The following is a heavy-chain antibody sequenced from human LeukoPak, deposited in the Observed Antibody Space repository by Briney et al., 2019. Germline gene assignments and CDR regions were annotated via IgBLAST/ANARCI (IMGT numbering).Heavy chain of an antibody. CDR1: GGSISSGGYY. CDR3: ARDRAGLRYFDWLF. J-gene: IGHJ4*02. V-gene: IGHV4-31*03. Sequence: SQTLSLTCTVSGGSISSGGYYWSWIRQHPGKGLEWIGYIYYSGSTYYNPSLKSRVTISVDTSKNQFSLKLSSVTAADTALYYCARDRAGLRYFDWLFWGQGTLVTVSS. D-gene: IGHD3-9*01. CDR2: IYYSGST.